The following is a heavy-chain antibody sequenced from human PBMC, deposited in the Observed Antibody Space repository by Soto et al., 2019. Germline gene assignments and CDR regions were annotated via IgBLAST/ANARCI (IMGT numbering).Heavy chain of an antibody. CDR1: GDSVSRNSGA. J-gene: IGHJ6*02. D-gene: IGHD6-19*01. CDR3: SRDRAEAGTYYYGMDV. Sequence: PSQTLSLTCAISGDSVSRNSGAWSWLRQSPSRGLEWLGRTYYRSKWFNDYAVSVKGRITINPDTSKNQFSLQLNSVTPEDTAVYYCSRDRAEAGTYYYGMDVWGQGTTVTVSS. CDR2: TYYRSKWFN. V-gene: IGHV6-1*01.